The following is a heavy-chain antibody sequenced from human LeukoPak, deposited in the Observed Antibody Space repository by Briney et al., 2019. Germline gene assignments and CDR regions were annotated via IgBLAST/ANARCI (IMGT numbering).Heavy chain of an antibody. D-gene: IGHD3-10*01. Sequence: GASVKVSCKASGYTFTSYDINWVRQAPGQGLEWMGWMNPNSGNTGYAQKFQGRVTITRNTSISTAYMELSSLRSEDTAVYYCARANVVRGVIIFARPYYYYMDVWGKGTTVTVSS. V-gene: IGHV1-8*03. CDR1: GYTFTSYD. CDR3: ARANVVRGVIIFARPYYYYMDV. J-gene: IGHJ6*03. CDR2: MNPNSGNT.